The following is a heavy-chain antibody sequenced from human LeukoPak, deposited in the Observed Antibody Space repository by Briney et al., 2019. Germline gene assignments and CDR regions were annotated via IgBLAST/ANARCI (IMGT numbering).Heavy chain of an antibody. CDR1: GGSFSGYY. D-gene: IGHD6-6*01. CDR2: INHSGST. CDR3: ARGRGSIAVYFDL. V-gene: IGHV4-34*01. J-gene: IGHJ2*01. Sequence: SETLSLTCAVYGGSFSGYYWSWIRQPPGKGLEWIGEINHSGSTNYNPSLKSRVTISVDTSKNQFSLKLSSVTAADTAVYCCARGRGSIAVYFDLWGRGTLVTVSS.